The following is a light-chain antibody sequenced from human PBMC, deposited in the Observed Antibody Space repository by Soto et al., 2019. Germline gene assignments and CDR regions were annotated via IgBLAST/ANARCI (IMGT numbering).Light chain of an antibody. Sequence: AIQMTQSPSSLSASVGDRVTITCRASQGIRNDLSWYQQKPGKAPELLIYDASSLQSGVPSRFSGSGSGTDFSLTISSLQPEDFGTYYCLQDDSYPLTFGGGTKVELK. J-gene: IGKJ4*01. CDR2: DAS. V-gene: IGKV1-6*01. CDR1: QGIRND. CDR3: LQDDSYPLT.